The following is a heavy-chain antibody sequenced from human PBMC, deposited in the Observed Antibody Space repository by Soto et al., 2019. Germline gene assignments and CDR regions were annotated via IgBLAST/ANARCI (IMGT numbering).Heavy chain of an antibody. Sequence: QVQLVESGGGVVQPGRSLRLSCAASGITLSTYGMHWVRQAPGKGLEWVGVISYDGSTKYYADSVKGRFTISRDNSKDTLYLQMNSLRAGDTAVYYCARMEGIAWYFDLWGRGTLVTVSS. CDR1: GITLSTYG. CDR3: ARMEGIAWYFDL. D-gene: IGHD2-21*01. CDR2: ISYDGSTK. J-gene: IGHJ2*01. V-gene: IGHV3-30*03.